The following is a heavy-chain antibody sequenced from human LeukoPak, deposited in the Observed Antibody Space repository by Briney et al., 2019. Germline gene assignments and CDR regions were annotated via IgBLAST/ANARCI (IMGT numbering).Heavy chain of an antibody. CDR3: SREYSSAAGRDFDI. D-gene: IGHD6-25*01. CDR1: GFSLNTNS. J-gene: IGHJ3*02. V-gene: IGHV3-48*01. CDR2: ITSSRRTI. Sequence: VGALRLSCVASGFSLNTNSMIWVRQAPGKGREWVSYITSSRRTIYYADSVKGRFTISRDKAENSLYLHMNRLRADKTAGYYCSREYSSAAGRDFDIWGEGTMVTVSS.